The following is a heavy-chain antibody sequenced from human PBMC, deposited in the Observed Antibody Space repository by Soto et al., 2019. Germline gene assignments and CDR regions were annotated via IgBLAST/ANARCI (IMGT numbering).Heavy chain of an antibody. J-gene: IGHJ4*02. CDR2: INRKTDGGTT. V-gene: IGHV3-15*01. CDR3: NTDPLYDYNRESYRYTYFDY. CDR1: GFTFSNDW. Sequence: EVQLVESGGGLVKPGGSLRLSCAASGFTFSNDWMSWVRQAPGKGLEWVGRINRKTDGGTTDYAAPVKVRITISRDDSKNTQYLQMNSLKTEDTAVYYCNTDPLYDYNRESYRYTYFDYWGQGTLVTVSS. D-gene: IGHD3-16*02.